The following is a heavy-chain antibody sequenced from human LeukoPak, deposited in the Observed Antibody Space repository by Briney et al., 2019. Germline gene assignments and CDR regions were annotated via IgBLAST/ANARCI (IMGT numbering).Heavy chain of an antibody. J-gene: IGHJ4*02. Sequence: SVKVSCKASGYTFTSYDINWVRQATGQGLEWMGWMNPNSGNTGYAQKFQGRVTMTRNTSISTAYMELSSLRSEDTAVYYCARTYSSGWVSYFDYWGQGTLVTVSS. CDR2: MNPNSGNT. CDR3: ARTYSSGWVSYFDY. CDR1: GYTFTSYD. V-gene: IGHV1-8*01. D-gene: IGHD6-19*01.